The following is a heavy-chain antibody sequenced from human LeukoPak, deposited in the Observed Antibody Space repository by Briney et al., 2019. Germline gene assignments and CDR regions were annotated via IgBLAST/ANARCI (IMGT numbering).Heavy chain of an antibody. CDR3: ARTTFTVVTPSVYMDV. V-gene: IGHV7-4-1*02. Sequence: ASVKVSCKASGYTFTSYAMNWVRQAPGQGLEWMGWINTNTGNPTYAQGFTGRFVFSLDTSVSTAYLQISSLKAEDTAVYYCARTTFTVVTPSVYMDVWGQGTTVTVSS. D-gene: IGHD4-23*01. CDR1: GYTFTSYA. CDR2: INTNTGNP. J-gene: IGHJ6*02.